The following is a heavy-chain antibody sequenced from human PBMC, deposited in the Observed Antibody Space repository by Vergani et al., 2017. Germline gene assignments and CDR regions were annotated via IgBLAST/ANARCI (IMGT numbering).Heavy chain of an antibody. V-gene: IGHV1-69*01. CDR2: IIPIFGTA. CDR3: ARXRPNIPPYCSSTSCTYRGWYFDL. J-gene: IGHJ2*01. D-gene: IGHD2-2*01. CDR1: GGTFSSYA. Sequence: QVQLVQSGAEVKKPGSSVKVSCKASGGTFSSYAISWVRQAPGQGLEWMGGIIPIFGTANYAQTFQGSVTITADESTSTAYMELSSLRSEDTAVYYCARXRPNIPPYCSSTSCTYRGWYFDLWSHGTLVTVSS.